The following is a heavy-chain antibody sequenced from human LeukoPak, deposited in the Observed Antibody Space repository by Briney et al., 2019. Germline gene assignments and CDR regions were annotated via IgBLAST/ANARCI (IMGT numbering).Heavy chain of an antibody. J-gene: IGHJ4*02. CDR2: IYYTVST. V-gene: IGHV4-59*01. CDR1: GGSISSYY. Sequence: KSSETLSLTCTVSGGSISSYYWSWIRQPPGKGLEWIGYIYYTVSTNYNPSLKSRVTMSADTSKNQFSLKLSSVTAADTAVYYCARRNYYDSTGYFDSWGQGTLFTASS. D-gene: IGHD3-22*01. CDR3: ARRNYYDSTGYFDS.